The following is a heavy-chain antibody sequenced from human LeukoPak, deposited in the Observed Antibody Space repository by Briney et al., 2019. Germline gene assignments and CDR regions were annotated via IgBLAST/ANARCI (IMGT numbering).Heavy chain of an antibody. D-gene: IGHD5-18*01. J-gene: IGHJ4*02. CDR2: IKHEGSEK. Sequence: GGSLRLSCAASGFTFDDYGMSWVRQAPGKGLEWVASIKHEGSEKYYVDSVKGRFTISRDNTKNSLYLQMNSLRVEDTAVYYCARYSYGSCGYWGQGTLVTVSS. CDR1: GFTFDDYG. CDR3: ARYSYGSCGY. V-gene: IGHV3-7*01.